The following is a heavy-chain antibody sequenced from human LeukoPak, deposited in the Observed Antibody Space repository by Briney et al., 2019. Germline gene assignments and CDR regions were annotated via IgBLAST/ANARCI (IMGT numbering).Heavy chain of an antibody. V-gene: IGHV4-61*01. D-gene: IGHD1-26*01. J-gene: IGHJ5*02. CDR1: GASVSSASY. CDR2: IYNGVNT. Sequence: NASETLSLTCTVSGASVSSASYWTWIRQPPGKGVEWIAHIYNGVNTNYSPSLKSRVTISVDTSKNQFSLRLNSVTAADTAVYYCARSRAFNSGAFDPWGQGSLVTVSS. CDR3: ARSRAFNSGAFDP.